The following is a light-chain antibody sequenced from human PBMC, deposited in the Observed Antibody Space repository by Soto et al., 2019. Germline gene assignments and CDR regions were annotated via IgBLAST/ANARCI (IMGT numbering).Light chain of an antibody. CDR1: QTIRGL. CDR2: YTS. CDR3: HHRHKGPIT. Sequence: EIVLTQSPATLSLSPGERATLSCRTSQTIRGLLNWYQQRPGQAPSLLIYYTSYRTTDLPARFSGSCSGTYSILTISRVDPEVFVVYFCHHRHKGPITFGQGTWLDIK. J-gene: IGKJ5*01. V-gene: IGKV3-11*01.